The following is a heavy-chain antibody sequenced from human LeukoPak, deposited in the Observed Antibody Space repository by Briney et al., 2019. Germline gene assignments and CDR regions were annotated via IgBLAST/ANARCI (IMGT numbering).Heavy chain of an antibody. Sequence: ASVKVSCKVSGYTLTELSMHWVRQAPGKGLEWMGGFDPEDGETIYAQKFQGRVTMTEDTSTDTAYMELSSLRSEDTAVYYCATYYDSSGYDAFDIWGQGTMVTVSS. CDR2: FDPEDGET. CDR3: ATYYDSSGYDAFDI. J-gene: IGHJ3*02. V-gene: IGHV1-24*01. D-gene: IGHD3-22*01. CDR1: GYTLTELS.